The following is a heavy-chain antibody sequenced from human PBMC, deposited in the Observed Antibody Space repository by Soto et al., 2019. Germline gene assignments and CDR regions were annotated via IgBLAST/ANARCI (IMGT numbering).Heavy chain of an antibody. D-gene: IGHD3-9*01. CDR1: GFTFSSYG. J-gene: IGHJ6*03. V-gene: IGHV3-33*01. CDR3: ARDFVDFDWLPPRGYYYYMDV. Sequence: QVQLVESGGGVVQPGRSLRLSCAASGFTFSSYGMHWVRQAPGKGLEWVAVIWYDGSNKYYADYVKGRFTISRDNSKNTLYLQMNSLRAEDTAVYYCARDFVDFDWLPPRGYYYYMDVWGKGTTVTVSS. CDR2: IWYDGSNK.